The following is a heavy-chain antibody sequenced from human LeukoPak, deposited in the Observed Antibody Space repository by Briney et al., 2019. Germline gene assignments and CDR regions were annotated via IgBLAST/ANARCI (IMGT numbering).Heavy chain of an antibody. J-gene: IGHJ5*02. CDR2: INHSGST. CDR3: ARAVAAGGWFDP. Sequence: SETLSLTCAVYGGSFSGYYWSWIRQPPGKGLEWIGEINHSGSTNYNPSLKSRVTISVGTSKNQFSLKLSSVTAADTAVYYCARAVAAGGWFDPWGQGTLVTVSS. CDR1: GGSFSGYY. V-gene: IGHV4-34*01. D-gene: IGHD6-19*01.